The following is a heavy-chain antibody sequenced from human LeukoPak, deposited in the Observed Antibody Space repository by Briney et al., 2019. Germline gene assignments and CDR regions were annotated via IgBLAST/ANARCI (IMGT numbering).Heavy chain of an antibody. J-gene: IGHJ3*02. D-gene: IGHD2-2*01. Sequence: GGSLRLSCTASGFTFTTYWMSWVRQTPGKGLEWVANIKQDGSEKYYVDSVKGRFTISRDNAKNSLYLQMNSLRVEDTALYYCVREGAYCSSTSCYGLRAFDIWGQGIMVTVSS. CDR1: GFTFTTYW. CDR2: IKQDGSEK. V-gene: IGHV3-7*01. CDR3: VREGAYCSSTSCYGLRAFDI.